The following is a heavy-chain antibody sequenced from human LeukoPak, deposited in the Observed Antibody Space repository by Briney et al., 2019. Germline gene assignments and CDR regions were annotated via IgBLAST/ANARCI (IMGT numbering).Heavy chain of an antibody. CDR2: ISGSGGST. D-gene: IGHD3-22*01. J-gene: IGHJ5*02. V-gene: IGHV3-23*01. CDR3: AKSRDYDSSGCLA. CDR1: GFTFSSYA. Sequence: GGSLRLSCAAFGFTFSSYAMSWVRQAPGKGLEWVSAISGSGGSTYYADSVKGRFTISRDNSRNTLYLQMNSLRAEDTAVYYCAKSRDYDSSGCLAWGQGTLVTVSS.